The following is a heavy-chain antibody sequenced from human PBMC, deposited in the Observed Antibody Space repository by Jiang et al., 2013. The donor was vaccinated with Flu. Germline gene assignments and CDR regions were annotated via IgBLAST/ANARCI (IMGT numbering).Heavy chain of an antibody. CDR3: ARHSSGYPILYYFDY. CDR1: GFSLSTSGVG. CDR2: IYWDDDK. Sequence: KPTQTLTLTCTFSGFSLSTSGVGVGWIRQPPGKALEWLALIYWDDDKRYSPSLKSRLTITKDTSKNXVVLTMTNMDPVDTATYYCARHSSGYPILYYFDYWGQGTLVTVSS. J-gene: IGHJ4*02. D-gene: IGHD3-22*01. V-gene: IGHV2-5*02.